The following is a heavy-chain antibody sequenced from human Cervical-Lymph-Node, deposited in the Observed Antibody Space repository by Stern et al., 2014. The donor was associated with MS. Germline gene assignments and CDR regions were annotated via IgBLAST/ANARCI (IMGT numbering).Heavy chain of an antibody. D-gene: IGHD3-22*01. J-gene: IGHJ6*02. CDR2: ISAYNGNT. V-gene: IGHV1-18*04. CDR1: GYTFTSYG. Sequence: DQLVESGAEVKKPGASVKVSCKASGYTFTSYGISWVRQAPGQGLEWMGWISAYNGNTNYAQKLQGRVTMTTDTSTSTAYMELRSLRSDDTAVYYCARDSSGYYPYYYYYGMDVWGQGTTVTVSS. CDR3: ARDSSGYYPYYYYYGMDV.